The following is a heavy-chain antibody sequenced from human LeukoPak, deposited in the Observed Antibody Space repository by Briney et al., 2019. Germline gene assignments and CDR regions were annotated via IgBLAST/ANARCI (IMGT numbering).Heavy chain of an antibody. CDR1: GFTVSSNY. CDR3: ARDPDGYRQGHHFDY. CDR2: IYSGGST. Sequence: GGSLRLSCAASGFTVSSNYMSWVRQTPGKGLEWVSVIYSGGSTYYADSVKGRFIISRDNSKNTLYLQMNSLKAEDTAVYYCARDPDGYRQGHHFDYWGQGTLVTVSS. V-gene: IGHV3-66*01. D-gene: IGHD5-18*01. J-gene: IGHJ4*02.